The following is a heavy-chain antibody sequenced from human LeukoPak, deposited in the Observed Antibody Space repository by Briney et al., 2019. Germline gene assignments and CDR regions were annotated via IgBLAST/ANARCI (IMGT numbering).Heavy chain of an antibody. CDR1: GGSISSYY. CDR3: ARDRSYGAEYFQH. Sequence: SETLSLTCTVSGGSISSYYWSWIRQPPGKGLEWIGYIYYSGSTNYNPSLKSRVTISVDTSKNQFSLKLSSVTAADTAVYYCARDRSYGAEYFQHWGQGTLVPVSS. CDR2: IYYSGST. J-gene: IGHJ1*01. V-gene: IGHV4-59*01. D-gene: IGHD1-26*01.